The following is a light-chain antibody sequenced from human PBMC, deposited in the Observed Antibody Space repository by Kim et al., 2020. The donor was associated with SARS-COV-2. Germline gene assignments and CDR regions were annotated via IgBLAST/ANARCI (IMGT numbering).Light chain of an antibody. Sequence: EVVFTQSPGTLSLSPGHTVTLSCRASQSISFNYLAWYQQKGGQAPRLLMYGTSRRATGVPDRFSGSGSGRDFTLAISRLEPEDSAVYYCQQYAISPRTFGQGTKVDIK. V-gene: IGKV3-20*01. CDR1: QSISFNY. CDR2: GTS. CDR3: QQYAISPRT. J-gene: IGKJ1*01.